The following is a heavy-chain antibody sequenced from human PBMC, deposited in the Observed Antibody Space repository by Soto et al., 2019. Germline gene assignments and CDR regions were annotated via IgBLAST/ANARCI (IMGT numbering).Heavy chain of an antibody. V-gene: IGHV4-59*12. J-gene: IGHJ4*02. CDR2: IYYTGST. Sequence: SETLSLTCTVSGGSISSYYWIWIRQPPGKGLEWIGYIYYTGSTNYNPSLKSRVTISVDTSKNQFSLKLTSVTAADTAVYYCARFVPCSDGTCAFDYWGQGTLVTVSS. D-gene: IGHD2-15*01. CDR3: ARFVPCSDGTCAFDY. CDR1: GGSISSYY.